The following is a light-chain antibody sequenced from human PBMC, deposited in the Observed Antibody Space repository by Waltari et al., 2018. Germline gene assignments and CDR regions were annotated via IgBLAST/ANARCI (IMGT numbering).Light chain of an antibody. J-gene: IGKJ3*01. CDR3: QHSDTSPPHIT. V-gene: IGKV3-20*01. CDR1: LSVSSIY. CDR2: GAS. Sequence: IVLTQSPGTLSLSPGERATLSCRASLSVSSIYLAWYQQKPGQAPRRLIYGASSRATGIPDRFSGSGSGTDFTLTISRLEPEDFAVYFCQHSDTSPPHITFGPGTKVDIK.